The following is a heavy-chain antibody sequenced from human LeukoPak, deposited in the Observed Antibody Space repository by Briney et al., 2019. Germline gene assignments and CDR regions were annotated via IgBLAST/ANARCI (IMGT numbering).Heavy chain of an antibody. Sequence: SETLSLTCAVYGGSFSGYYWSWIRQPPGKGLEWIGEINHSGSTNYNPSLKSRVTTSVDTSKNQFSLKLSSVTAADTAVYYCARGVERMGLDYWGQGTLVTVSS. CDR2: INHSGST. D-gene: IGHD5-24*01. CDR1: GGSFSGYY. J-gene: IGHJ4*02. CDR3: ARGVERMGLDY. V-gene: IGHV4-34*01.